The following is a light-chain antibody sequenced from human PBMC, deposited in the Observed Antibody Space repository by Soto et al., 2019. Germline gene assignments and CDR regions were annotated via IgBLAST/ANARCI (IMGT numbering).Light chain of an antibody. CDR3: QQYGSSPIT. CDR2: DAS. V-gene: IGKV1-5*02. Sequence: DIQMTQSPSSLSASVGDIVTIIFRASQSVITRLAWYQQKPGKAPKVLIYDASSWATGIPDRFSGSGSGTDFTLTISRLEPEDFAVYYCQQYGSSPITFGQGTRLEIK. CDR1: QSVITR. J-gene: IGKJ5*01.